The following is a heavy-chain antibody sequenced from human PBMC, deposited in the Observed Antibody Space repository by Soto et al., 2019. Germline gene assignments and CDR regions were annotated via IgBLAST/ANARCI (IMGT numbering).Heavy chain of an antibody. CDR2: IYSSGTT. V-gene: IGHV4-4*07. CDR3: VRDVGGSGWFAP. Sequence: SETLSLTCTVSGISIDNYSCSWIRQSAGKGLEWIGRIYSSGTTNYNPSLKSRVTMSVDMSKSQFSLNVRSVTAADTAVYYCVRDVGGSGWFAPWGQGTLVTVPQ. CDR1: GISIDNYS. J-gene: IGHJ5*02.